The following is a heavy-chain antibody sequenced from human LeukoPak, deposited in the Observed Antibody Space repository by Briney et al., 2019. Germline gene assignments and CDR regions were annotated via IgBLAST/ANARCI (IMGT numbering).Heavy chain of an antibody. J-gene: IGHJ4*02. CDR3: ARASSSWYSDY. Sequence: GGSLRLSCVASEFTFSTYWMSWVRQAPGKGLEWVANINYDGGETYYVDSVKGRFTISRDNSKNTLYLQMNSLRAEDTAVYYCARASSSWYSDYWGQGTLVTVSS. CDR2: INYDGGET. D-gene: IGHD6-13*01. CDR1: EFTFSTYW. V-gene: IGHV3-7*01.